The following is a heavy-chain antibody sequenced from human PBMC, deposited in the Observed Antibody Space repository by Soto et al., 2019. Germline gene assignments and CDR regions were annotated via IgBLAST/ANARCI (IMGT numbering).Heavy chain of an antibody. CDR3: AQHYSDSSVLFTS. CDR2: IYWDDAK. Sequence: QIPLKESGPTLVKPTQTLTLTCTFSGFSLSTDELGVGWIRQPPGQALEWLALIYWDDAKRYSPSLNSRLAITKGTSKNQVVLTLTNVDPVDTATSYCAQHYSDSSVLFTSWGQGTLVTVSS. J-gene: IGHJ4*02. V-gene: IGHV2-5*02. D-gene: IGHD3-22*01. CDR1: GFSLSTDELG.